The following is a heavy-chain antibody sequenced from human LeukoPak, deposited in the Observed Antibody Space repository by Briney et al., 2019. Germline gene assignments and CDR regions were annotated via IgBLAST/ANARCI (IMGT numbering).Heavy chain of an antibody. V-gene: IGHV1-18*01. Sequence: ASVKVSCKASGYDFMSYGISWVRQAPGQGLEWMGWISAYNGNTNYAQKLQGRVTMTTDTSTSTAYMELRSLRSDDTAVYYCARDQYPYYYDSSGYFAFDIWGQGTMVTVSS. CDR2: ISAYNGNT. CDR3: ARDQYPYYYDSSGYFAFDI. CDR1: GYDFMSYG. D-gene: IGHD3-22*01. J-gene: IGHJ3*02.